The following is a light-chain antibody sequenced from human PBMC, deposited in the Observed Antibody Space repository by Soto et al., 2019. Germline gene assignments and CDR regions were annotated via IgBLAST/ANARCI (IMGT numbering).Light chain of an antibody. Sequence: EIVLTQSPGTLSLSPGERATLPCRASQRFSGTSLAWYQQKPGQAPRLLIYGVSNRATGIPDRFSGSGSVTDFTLTISRLEPEDFAVYYCHQYDNSLWTFGQGTKVEIK. J-gene: IGKJ1*01. V-gene: IGKV3-20*01. CDR1: QRFSGTS. CDR3: HQYDNSLWT. CDR2: GVS.